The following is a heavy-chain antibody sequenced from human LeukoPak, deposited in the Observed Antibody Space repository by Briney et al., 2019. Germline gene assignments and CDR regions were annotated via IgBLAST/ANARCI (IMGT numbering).Heavy chain of an antibody. D-gene: IGHD3-10*01. Sequence: SETLSLTCTVSGVSISSGSYYWSWIRPPAGKGLEWIGRIYTSGSTNYNPSLKSRVTISVDTSKNQFSLTLSSVTAADTAVDYCARALLYGSGTNRHFDYWGQGTLVTVSS. CDR3: ARALLYGSGTNRHFDY. J-gene: IGHJ4*02. CDR1: GVSISSGSYY. CDR2: IYTSGST. V-gene: IGHV4-61*02.